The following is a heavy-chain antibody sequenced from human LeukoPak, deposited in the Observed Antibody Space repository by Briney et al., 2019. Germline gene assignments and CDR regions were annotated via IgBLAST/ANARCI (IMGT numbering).Heavy chain of an antibody. CDR3: ANQKDRYCSSTSCYYYGMDV. J-gene: IGHJ6*02. CDR1: GFTFSSYG. CDR2: ISYDGSNK. V-gene: IGHV3-30*18. D-gene: IGHD2-2*01. Sequence: GGSLRLSCAASGFTFSSYGMHWVRQAPGKGLEWVAVISYDGSNKYYVDSVKGRFTISRDNSKNTLYLQMNSLRAEDTAVYYCANQKDRYCSSTSCYYYGMDVWGQGTTVTVSS.